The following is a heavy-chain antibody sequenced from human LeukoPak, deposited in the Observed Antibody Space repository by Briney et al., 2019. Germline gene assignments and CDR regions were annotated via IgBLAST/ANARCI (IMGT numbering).Heavy chain of an antibody. V-gene: IGHV4-38-2*01. CDR2: IYHSGSA. J-gene: IGHJ4*02. Sequence: SETLSLTCAVSGYSISSGYYWGWIRQPPGKGLEWMGSIYHSGSAYYNPSLKSRVTISVDTSKNQFSLKLSSVTAADTAVYYCARPNFWSGYQGIFFDYWGQGTLVTVSS. CDR3: ARPNFWSGYQGIFFDY. CDR1: GYSISSGYY. D-gene: IGHD3-3*01.